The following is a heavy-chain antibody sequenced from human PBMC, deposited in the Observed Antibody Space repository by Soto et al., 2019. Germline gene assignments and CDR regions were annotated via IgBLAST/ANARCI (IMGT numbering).Heavy chain of an antibody. CDR2: IIPIFGTA. Sequence: ASVKVSCKASGGTFSSYAISWVRQAPGQGLEWMGGIIPIFGTANYAQKFQGRVTITADESTSTAYMELSSLRSEDTAVYYCARWSWRLVTQNVAYSYYYYYGMDVWGQGTTVTVSS. V-gene: IGHV1-69*13. CDR1: GGTFSSYA. CDR3: ARWSWRLVTQNVAYSYYYYYGMDV. D-gene: IGHD5-18*01. J-gene: IGHJ6*02.